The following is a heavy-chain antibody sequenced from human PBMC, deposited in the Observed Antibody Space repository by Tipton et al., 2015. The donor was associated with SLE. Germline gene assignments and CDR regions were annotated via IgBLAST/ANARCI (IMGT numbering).Heavy chain of an antibody. CDR2: NYYSGST. J-gene: IGHJ2*01. D-gene: IGHD2-2*01. Sequence: TLSLTCTVSGGSISSYYWSWIRQPPGKGLEWIGYNYYSGSTNYNPSLKSRVTISVDTSKNQFSLKLSSVTAADTAVYYCARDYGYCSSTSCYPWYFDLWGRGTLVTVSS. CDR3: ARDYGYCSSTSCYPWYFDL. V-gene: IGHV4-59*01. CDR1: GGSISSYY.